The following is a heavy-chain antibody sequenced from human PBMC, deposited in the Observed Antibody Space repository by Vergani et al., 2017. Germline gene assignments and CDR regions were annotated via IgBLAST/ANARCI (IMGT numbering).Heavy chain of an antibody. J-gene: IGHJ4*02. CDR3: ARGGSSSWARIDY. CDR2: IYPGDSDT. CDR1: GYSFTSYW. Sequence: EVQLVQSGAEVKKPGESLKISCKGSGYSFTSYWIGWVRQMPGKGLEWMGIIYPGDSDTRYSPSFQGQVTISADKSISTAYLQWSSLRSEDTAVYYCARGGSSSWARIDYWGQGTLVTVSS. D-gene: IGHD6-13*01. V-gene: IGHV5-51*01.